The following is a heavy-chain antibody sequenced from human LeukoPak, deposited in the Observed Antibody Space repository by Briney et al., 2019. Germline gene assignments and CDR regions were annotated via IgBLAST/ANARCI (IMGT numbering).Heavy chain of an antibody. CDR3: ARRYEGSGYAYDY. CDR1: GVSINSYSHN. CDR2: FHFSGAI. J-gene: IGHJ4*02. V-gene: IGHV4-39*01. Sequence: SETLSLTCTVSGVSINSYSHNYDWIRQPPGKGLEWIGGFHFSGAINYNPSLKSRVTIFVDTSKKQISLILNSVTAADTAVYYCARRYEGSGYAYDYWGQGILVTVSS. D-gene: IGHD3-22*01.